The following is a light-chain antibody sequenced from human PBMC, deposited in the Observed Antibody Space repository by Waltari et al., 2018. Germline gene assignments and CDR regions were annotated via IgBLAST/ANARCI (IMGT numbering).Light chain of an antibody. CDR2: DVS. V-gene: IGLV2-23*02. Sequence: QSALTQPASVSGSPGQSITISCTGPSSDVGGYNSVSWYQQHPGKAPKLMIYDVSKRPSGVSNRFSGSKSGNTASLTISGLQAEDEADYYCCSYAGTSTVVFGGGTKLTVL. CDR3: CSYAGTSTVV. CDR1: SSDVGGYNS. J-gene: IGLJ2*01.